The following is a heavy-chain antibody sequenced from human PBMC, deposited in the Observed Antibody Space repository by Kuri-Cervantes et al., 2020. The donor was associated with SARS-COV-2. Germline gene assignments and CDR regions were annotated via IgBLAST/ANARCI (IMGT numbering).Heavy chain of an antibody. V-gene: IGHV3-30*02. D-gene: IGHD3-3*01. J-gene: IGHJ4*02. CDR3: ARVRFLEWLPDDY. CDR2: IRYDGSNK. Sequence: GGSLRLSCAASGFTFSSYGMHWVRQAPGKGLEWVAFIRYDGSNKYYADSVKGRFTISRDNAKNSLYLQMNSLRAEDTAVYYCARVRFLEWLPDDYWGQGTLVTVSS. CDR1: GFTFSSYG.